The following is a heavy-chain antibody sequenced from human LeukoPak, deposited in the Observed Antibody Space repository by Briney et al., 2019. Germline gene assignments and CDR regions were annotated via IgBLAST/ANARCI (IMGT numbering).Heavy chain of an antibody. V-gene: IGHV4-59*01. CDR1: GGSISSYY. Sequence: PSETLSLTCTVSGGSISSYYWSWIRQPPGEGLEWIGYIYYSGSTNYNPSLKSRVTISVDTSKNQFSLKLSSVTAADTAVYYCARQKLGIDYWGQGTLVTVSS. D-gene: IGHD7-27*01. CDR3: ARQKLGIDY. CDR2: IYYSGST. J-gene: IGHJ4*02.